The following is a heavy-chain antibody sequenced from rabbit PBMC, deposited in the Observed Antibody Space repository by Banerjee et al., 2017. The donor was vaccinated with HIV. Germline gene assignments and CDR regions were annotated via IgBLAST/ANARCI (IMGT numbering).Heavy chain of an antibody. CDR1: GIDFSSYYY. CDR3: ARSPYAGYGGINL. J-gene: IGHJ4*01. D-gene: IGHD7-1*01. V-gene: IGHV1S40*01. CDR2: IYGGSSGST. Sequence: QSLEESGGDLVKPGASLTLTCKASGIDFSSYYYMCWVRQAPGKGLEWIACIYGGSSGSTYYASWAKGRFTISKTSSTTVTLQMTSLTAADTATYFCARSPYAGYGGINLWGQGTLVTV.